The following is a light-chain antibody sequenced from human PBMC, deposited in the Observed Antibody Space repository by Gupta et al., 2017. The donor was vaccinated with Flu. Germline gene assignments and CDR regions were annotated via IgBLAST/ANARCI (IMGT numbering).Light chain of an antibody. V-gene: IGKV3-11*01. CDR1: ETISTY. Sequence: DIVLTQSPVTLSLSPGERATLSCRASETISTYLAWYQQKPGQAPRLLIYDASNRATGIPARFSGSGSGTDFTLTISSLHPEDFAVYYCQQRSNWPPLTFGGGTKVEI. J-gene: IGKJ4*01. CDR3: QQRSNWPPLT. CDR2: DAS.